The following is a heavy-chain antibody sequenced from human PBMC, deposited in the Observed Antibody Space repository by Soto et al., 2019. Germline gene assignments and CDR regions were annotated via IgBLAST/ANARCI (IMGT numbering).Heavy chain of an antibody. CDR3: ARDGKGAMSWFDP. CDR1: GFTLIEYA. V-gene: IGHV3-21*01. D-gene: IGHD1-26*01. Sequence: GGSLRLSCAASGFTLIEYAMNWVRQAPGKGLEWVSSISTRSTYIYYADSVKGRFTISRDNAMNSLYLQMNSLRAEDTAIYYCARDGKGAMSWFDPWGQGTPVTVSS. CDR2: ISTRSTYI. J-gene: IGHJ5*02.